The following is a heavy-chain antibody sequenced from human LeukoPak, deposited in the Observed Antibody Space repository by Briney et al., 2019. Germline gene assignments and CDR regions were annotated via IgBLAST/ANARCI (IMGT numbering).Heavy chain of an antibody. CDR2: IRYDGSNK. D-gene: IGHD2-2*01. CDR1: GFTFSSYG. CDR3: AKDREWTPIVVPAATEFDY. J-gene: IGHJ4*02. V-gene: IGHV3-30*02. Sequence: GGSLRLSCTASGFTFSSYGMHWVRQAPGKGLEWVAFIRYDGSNKYYADSVKGRFTISRDNSKNTLYLQMNSLRAEDTAVYYCAKDREWTPIVVPAATEFDYWGQGTLVTVSS.